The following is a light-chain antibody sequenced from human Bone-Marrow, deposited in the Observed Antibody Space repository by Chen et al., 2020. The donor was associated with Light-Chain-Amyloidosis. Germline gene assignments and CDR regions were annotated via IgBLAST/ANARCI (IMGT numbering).Light chain of an antibody. CDR1: DLPTKY. CDR2: RDT. Sequence: SYELPQPPSVSVSPAQTARITCSGDDLPTKYAYWYQQKPGQAPVLVIHRDTERPSGISDRFSGSSSGTTATLTISGVQAEDEADYHCQSADSSGTYEGIFGGGTKLTVL. V-gene: IGLV3-25*03. CDR3: QSADSSGTYEGI. J-gene: IGLJ2*01.